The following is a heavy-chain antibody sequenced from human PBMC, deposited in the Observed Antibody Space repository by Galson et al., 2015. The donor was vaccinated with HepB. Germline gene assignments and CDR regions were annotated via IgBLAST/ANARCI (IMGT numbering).Heavy chain of an antibody. Sequence: SLRLSCAASGFTFSSYEMNWVRQAPGKGLEWVSAISGSGGSTYYADSVKGRFTISRDNSKNTLYLQMNSLRAEDTAVYYCAKDSAPRAAAGPFDYWGQGTLVTVSS. CDR1: GFTFSSYE. J-gene: IGHJ4*02. CDR2: ISGSGGST. CDR3: AKDSAPRAAAGPFDY. D-gene: IGHD6-13*01. V-gene: IGHV3-23*01.